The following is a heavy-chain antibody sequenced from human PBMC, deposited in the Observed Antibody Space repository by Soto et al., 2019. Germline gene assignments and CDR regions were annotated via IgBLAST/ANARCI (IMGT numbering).Heavy chain of an antibody. CDR2: INPSGGST. V-gene: IGHV1-46*03. D-gene: IGHD6-13*01. CDR1: GYTFTSYY. Sequence: ASVKVSCKASGYTFTSYYMHWVRQAPGQGLEWMGIINPSGGSTSYAQKFQGRVTMTRDTSTSTVHMELSSLRSEDTAVYYCATYKALYSSSWYGENYWGQGTLVTVSS. J-gene: IGHJ4*02. CDR3: ATYKALYSSSWYGENY.